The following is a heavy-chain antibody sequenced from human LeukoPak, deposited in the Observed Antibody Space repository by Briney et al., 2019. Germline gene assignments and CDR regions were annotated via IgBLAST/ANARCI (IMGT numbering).Heavy chain of an antibody. CDR3: ARGSLLRFLEWLLFYYYGMDV. V-gene: IGHV1-8*02. J-gene: IGHJ6*02. CDR2: INPNSGNT. D-gene: IGHD3-3*01. CDR1: GYTFTGYY. Sequence: ASVKVSCKASGYTFTGYYMHWVRQAPGQGLEWMGWINPNSGNTGYAQKFQGRVTMTRNTSISTAYMELSSLRSEDTAVYYCARGSLLRFLEWLLFYYYGMDVWGQGTTVTVSS.